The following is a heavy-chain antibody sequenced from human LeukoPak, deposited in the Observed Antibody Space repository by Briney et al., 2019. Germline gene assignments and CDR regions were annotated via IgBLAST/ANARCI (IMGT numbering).Heavy chain of an antibody. D-gene: IGHD1-26*01. Sequence: GGSLRLSCAVSGFTFDDYAMHWVRQAPGKGLEWVSGISWNSGSIGYADSVKGRFTISRDNAKNSLYLQMNSLRAEDTALYYCAKASKWELPADFDYWGQGTLVTVSS. CDR1: GFTFDDYA. J-gene: IGHJ4*02. V-gene: IGHV3-9*01. CDR3: AKASKWELPADFDY. CDR2: ISWNSGSI.